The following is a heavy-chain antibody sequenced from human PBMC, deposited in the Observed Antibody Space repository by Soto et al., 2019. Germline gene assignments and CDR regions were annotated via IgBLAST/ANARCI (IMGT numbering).Heavy chain of an antibody. CDR2: IYPGDSDT. Sequence: GESLKISCKTSGYSFSNYWIGWVRQMPGKGLEWMGIIYPGDSDTRYSPSFQGQVTISVDKSINTAYLQWTGLKASDTAVYYCAKDLVIGSGYPNWFDPWGQGTLVTVSS. J-gene: IGHJ5*02. V-gene: IGHV5-51*01. CDR3: AKDLVIGSGYPNWFDP. D-gene: IGHD3-22*01. CDR1: GYSFSNYW.